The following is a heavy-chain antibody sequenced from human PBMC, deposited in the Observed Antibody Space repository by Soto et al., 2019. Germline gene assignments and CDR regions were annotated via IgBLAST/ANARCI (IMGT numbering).Heavy chain of an antibody. CDR3: ARDGGSGCSGGSCYLYYYYGMDV. CDR2: IYYSGST. CDR1: GGSISSYY. Sequence: SETLSLTCTVSGGSISSYYWSWIRQPPGKGLEWIGYIYYSGSTNYNPSLESRVTISVDTSKNQFSLKLSSVTAADTAVYYCARDGGSGCSGGSCYLYYYYGMDVWGQGTTVTVSS. J-gene: IGHJ6*02. D-gene: IGHD2-15*01. V-gene: IGHV4-59*01.